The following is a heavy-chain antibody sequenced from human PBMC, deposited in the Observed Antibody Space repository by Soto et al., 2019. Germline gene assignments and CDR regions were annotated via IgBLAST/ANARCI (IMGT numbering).Heavy chain of an antibody. D-gene: IGHD1-26*01. CDR2: ISGSGGST. V-gene: IGHV3-23*01. J-gene: IGHJ4*02. Sequence: LRLSCAASGFTFSSYAMSWVRQAPGKGLEWVSAISGSGGSTYYADSVKGRFTISRDNSKNTLYLQMNSLRAEDTAVYYCAKDNKAARYSGSALNYWGQGTLVTVSS. CDR3: AKDNKAARYSGSALNY. CDR1: GFTFSSYA.